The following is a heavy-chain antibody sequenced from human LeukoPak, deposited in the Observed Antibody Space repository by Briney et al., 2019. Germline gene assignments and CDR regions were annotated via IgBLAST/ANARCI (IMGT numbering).Heavy chain of an antibody. D-gene: IGHD6-19*01. CDR3: AKVRGTYSSGYFFDY. Sequence: GGSLRLSCAASGFTFDNYAMHWVRQAPGKGLEWLSIISWNSGYIGYADSVKGRFTISRHNAKKSLDLQMNSLRAEDTAFYYCAKVRGTYSSGYFFDYWGQGTLVTVSS. CDR1: GFTFDNYA. J-gene: IGHJ4*02. CDR2: ISWNSGYI. V-gene: IGHV3-9*01.